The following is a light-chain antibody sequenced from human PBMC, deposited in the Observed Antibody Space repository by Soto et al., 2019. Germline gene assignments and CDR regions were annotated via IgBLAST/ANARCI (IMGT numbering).Light chain of an antibody. CDR3: QQYGSSPAVT. CDR2: GAS. Sequence: TQSPSSLSASVGDRVTITCRASQGISNYLAWYQQKPGQAPRLLIYGASSRATGIPDRFSGSGSGTDFTLTISRLEPEDFAVNYCQQYGSSPAVTFGGGTKVELK. V-gene: IGKV3-20*01. J-gene: IGKJ4*01. CDR1: QGISNY.